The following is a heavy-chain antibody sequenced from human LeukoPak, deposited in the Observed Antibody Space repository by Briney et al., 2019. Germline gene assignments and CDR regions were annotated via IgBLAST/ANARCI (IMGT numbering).Heavy chain of an antibody. Sequence: GESLKISCKSSGYSFSNYWIGWARQMPGKGLEWMGIIYPGDSDTIYSPSFQGQVTISADKSIRTAYLQWSSLKASDTAMYYCAKVRSGDYSEDAFDIWGQGTMVTVS. CDR1: GYSFSNYW. D-gene: IGHD1-26*01. V-gene: IGHV5-51*01. J-gene: IGHJ3*02. CDR2: IYPGDSDT. CDR3: AKVRSGDYSEDAFDI.